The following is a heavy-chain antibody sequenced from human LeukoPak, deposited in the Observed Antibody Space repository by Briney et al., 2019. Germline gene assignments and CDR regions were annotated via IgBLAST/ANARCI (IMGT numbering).Heavy chain of an antibody. J-gene: IGHJ4*02. CDR2: ISGSGGST. Sequence: GGSLRLSCAASGFTFSSYAMSWVRQAPGKGLEWVSAISGSGGSTYYADSVKGRFTISRDNSKNTLYLQMNSLRAEDTAVYYCAGDIAVAGSYFDYWGQGTLVTVSS. D-gene: IGHD6-19*01. CDR1: GFTFSSYA. CDR3: AGDIAVAGSYFDY. V-gene: IGHV3-23*01.